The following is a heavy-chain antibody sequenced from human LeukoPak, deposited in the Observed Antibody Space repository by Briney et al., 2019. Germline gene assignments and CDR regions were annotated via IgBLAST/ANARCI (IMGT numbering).Heavy chain of an antibody. CDR2: ISPSGAIT. D-gene: IGHD5-24*01. CDR1: GYTFTTYY. V-gene: IGHV1-46*01. J-gene: IGHJ3*02. Sequence: ASVKVSCKASGYTFTTYYIHWVRQAPGQGLEWMGIISPSGAITSYAQKFQVRVTMTSDMSTRTVYMELSSLRSEDTAVYYCARVRDGYNDAYDIWGQGTMVTVSS. CDR3: ARVRDGYNDAYDI.